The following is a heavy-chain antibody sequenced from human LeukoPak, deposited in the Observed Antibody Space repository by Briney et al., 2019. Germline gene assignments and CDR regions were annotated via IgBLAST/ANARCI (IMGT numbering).Heavy chain of an antibody. V-gene: IGHV4-31*03. CDR1: GGSISSGGYY. D-gene: IGHD3-10*01. J-gene: IGHJ5*02. CDR3: AREMVRGVIFT. Sequence: SQTLSLTCTVSGGSISSGGYYWSWIRQHPGKGLEWIGYIYYSGSTYYNPSLKSRVTISVDTSKNQFSLKPSSVTAADTAVYYCAREMVRGVIFTWGQGTLVTVSS. CDR2: IYYSGST.